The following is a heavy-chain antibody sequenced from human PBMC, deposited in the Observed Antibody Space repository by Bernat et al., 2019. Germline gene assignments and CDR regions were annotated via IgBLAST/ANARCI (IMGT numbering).Heavy chain of an antibody. D-gene: IGHD6-13*01. V-gene: IGHV3-74*01. CDR1: GFTFSSYW. CDR3: ARSDFSSSWTNYYYYGMDV. J-gene: IGHJ6*02. Sequence: EVQLVESGGGLVQPGGSLRLSCAASGFTFSSYWMHWVRQAPGKGLVWVSRINSDGSSTSYADTVKGRFTISRDTAKNTLYLQMNSLRAEDTAVYYCARSDFSSSWTNYYYYGMDVWGQGTTVTVSS. CDR2: INSDGSST.